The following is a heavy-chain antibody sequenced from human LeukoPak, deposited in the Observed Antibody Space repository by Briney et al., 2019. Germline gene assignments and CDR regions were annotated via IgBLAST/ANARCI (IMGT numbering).Heavy chain of an antibody. D-gene: IGHD3-16*01. J-gene: IGHJ3*02. CDR1: GYTFTGYY. CDR2: INPNSGGT. CDR3: ARDLSGYDYVFDI. Sequence: GASVKVSCKASGYTFTGYYMHWVRQAPGQGLEWMGWINPNSGGTNYAQKFQGWVTMTRDTSISTAYMELSRLRSDDTAVYYCARDLSGYDYVFDIWGQGTMVTVSS. V-gene: IGHV1-2*04.